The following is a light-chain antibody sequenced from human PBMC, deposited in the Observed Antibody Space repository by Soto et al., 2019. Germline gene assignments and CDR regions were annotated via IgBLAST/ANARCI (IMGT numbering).Light chain of an antibody. CDR2: DAS. J-gene: IGKJ5*01. Sequence: ENGLSQSPGTLSLSTGERATLSCRASQSVSSYLAWYQQNPGQAPRLLIYDASNRATGIPARFSGSGSGTDFTLTISSLEPEDFAVYYCQQRSNWPPSITFGQGTRLEI. V-gene: IGKV3-11*01. CDR1: QSVSSY. CDR3: QQRSNWPPSIT.